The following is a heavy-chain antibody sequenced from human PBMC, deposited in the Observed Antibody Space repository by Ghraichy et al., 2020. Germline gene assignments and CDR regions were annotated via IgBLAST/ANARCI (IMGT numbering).Heavy chain of an antibody. CDR2: IYYSGST. CDR1: GGSISSSSYY. CDR3: ARSSPMIVVSPFTDY. Sequence: SETLSLTCTVSGGSISSSSYYWGWIRQPPGKGLEWIGSIYYSGSTYYNPSLKSRVTISVDTSKNQFSLKLTSVTAADTAVYYCARSSPMIVVSPFTDYWGQGTLVTVSS. D-gene: IGHD3-22*01. J-gene: IGHJ4*02. V-gene: IGHV4-39*01.